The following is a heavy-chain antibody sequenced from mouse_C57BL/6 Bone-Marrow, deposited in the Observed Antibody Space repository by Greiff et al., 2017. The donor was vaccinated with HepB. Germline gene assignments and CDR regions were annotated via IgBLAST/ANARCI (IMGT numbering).Heavy chain of an antibody. V-gene: IGHV1-55*01. CDR1: GYTFTSYW. Sequence: QVQLQQPGAELVKPGASVKMSCKASGYTFTSYWITWVKQRPGQGLEWIGDIYPGSGSTNYNEKFKSKATLTVDTSSSTAYIQLSSLTSEDSAVYYCARREIYYGNYFFDYWGQGTTLTVSS. J-gene: IGHJ2*01. D-gene: IGHD2-1*01. CDR3: ARREIYYGNYFFDY. CDR2: IYPGSGST.